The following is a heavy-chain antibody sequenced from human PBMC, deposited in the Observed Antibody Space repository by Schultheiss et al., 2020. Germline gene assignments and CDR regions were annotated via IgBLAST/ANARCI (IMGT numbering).Heavy chain of an antibody. CDR3: ASRRDGYSRGGFDI. CDR1: GRSISHYY. J-gene: IGHJ3*02. D-gene: IGHD5-24*01. Sequence: TLSLTCNVSGRSISHYYWNWIRQSPGKGLEWIGYLYESGVTKYNPSLQSRATISVDTSKNQLSLYLRSVTAADTAVYYCASRRDGYSRGGFDIWGRGTLVTVSS. CDR2: LYESGVT. V-gene: IGHV4-59*08.